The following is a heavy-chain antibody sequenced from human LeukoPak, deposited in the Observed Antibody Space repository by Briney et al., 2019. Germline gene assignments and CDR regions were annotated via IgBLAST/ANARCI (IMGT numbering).Heavy chain of an antibody. V-gene: IGHV1-2*02. Sequence: PGASVKVSCKASGYTFTGYYMHWVRQVPGQGLEWMGWINPNSGGTNYAQKFQGRVTMTRDTSISTAYMELSRLRSDDTAVYYCARDYYDSNVYYYFDYWGQGTLVTVYS. CDR2: INPNSGGT. CDR1: GYTFTGYY. J-gene: IGHJ4*02. CDR3: ARDYYDSNVYYYFDY. D-gene: IGHD3-22*01.